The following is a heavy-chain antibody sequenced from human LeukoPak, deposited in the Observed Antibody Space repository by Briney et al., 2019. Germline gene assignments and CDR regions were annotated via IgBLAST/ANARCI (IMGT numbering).Heavy chain of an antibody. J-gene: IGHJ4*02. CDR2: IYYTGST. D-gene: IGHD3-22*01. CDR1: GDSLSGYW. CDR3: TRRRYYDPVGLDF. Sequence: SETLSLTCSVSGDSLSGYWWTWIRQPPGRGLEWIGIIYYTGSTDYNPSLKRRVTLSADTSKNQFSLKLTSVTAADTAVYYCTRRRYYDPVGLDFWGRGTLVTVSS. V-gene: IGHV4-59*12.